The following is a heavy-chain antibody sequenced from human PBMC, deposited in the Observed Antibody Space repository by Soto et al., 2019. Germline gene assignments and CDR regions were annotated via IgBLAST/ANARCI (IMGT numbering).Heavy chain of an antibody. Sequence: GESLKISCQAAGYVFSSSWIAWVRHSPGKGLEWMGIVYPGDSETRYSPSFRGQVTFSADTSTSTAFLQWSRLKASDSGTYYCARQDGSGPFDYWGQGTRVTVSS. J-gene: IGHJ4*02. CDR1: GYVFSSSW. CDR2: VYPGDSET. CDR3: ARQDGSGPFDY. D-gene: IGHD3-10*01. V-gene: IGHV5-51*01.